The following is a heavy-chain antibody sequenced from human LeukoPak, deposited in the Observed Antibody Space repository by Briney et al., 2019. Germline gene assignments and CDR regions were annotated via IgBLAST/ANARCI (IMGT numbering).Heavy chain of an antibody. V-gene: IGHV3-74*01. CDR3: VRGGPSTWS. J-gene: IGHJ5*02. Sequence: GGSLRLSCAASGFTFKLYWMHWVRQVPGRGPVWVSRINHDGSDTIYADSVRGRFTISRDDAKSTLYLQMNNLRAEDTAVYYCVRGGPSTWSWGQGTLVTVSS. D-gene: IGHD2-15*01. CDR1: GFTFKLYW. CDR2: INHDGSDT.